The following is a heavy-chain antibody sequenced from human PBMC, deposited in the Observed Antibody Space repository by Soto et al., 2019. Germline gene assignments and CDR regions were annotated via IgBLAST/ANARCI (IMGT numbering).Heavy chain of an antibody. V-gene: IGHV1-18*01. CDR1: GYTFTSYG. D-gene: IGHD3-3*01. CDR2: ISAYNGNT. Sequence: ASVKVSCKASGYTFTSYGISWVRQAPGQGLEWMGWISAYNGNTNYAQKLQGRVTMTTDTSTSTAYMELRSLRSDDTAVYYCARGSITIFGAEGPYYYYYMDVWGKGTTVTVSS. CDR3: ARGSITIFGAEGPYYYYYMDV. J-gene: IGHJ6*03.